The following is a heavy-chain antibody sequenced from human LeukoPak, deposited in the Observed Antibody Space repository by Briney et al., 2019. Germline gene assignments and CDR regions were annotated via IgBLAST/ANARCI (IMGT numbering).Heavy chain of an antibody. Sequence: GASVKVSCKASGYTFNSHGISWVRQAPGQGLEWMGWISTYNGNTKIVENLKGRVTMTTATSTSTAYMEMRSLTSDDTAVYFCARGIRGLGGAFYLDLWGQGTLVTVSS. J-gene: IGHJ4*02. CDR3: ARGIRGLGGAFYLDL. D-gene: IGHD3-3*02. V-gene: IGHV1-18*01. CDR1: GYTFNSHG. CDR2: ISTYNGNT.